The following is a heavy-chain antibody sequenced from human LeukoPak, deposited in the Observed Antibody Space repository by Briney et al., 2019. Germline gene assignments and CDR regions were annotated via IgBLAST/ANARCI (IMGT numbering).Heavy chain of an antibody. CDR1: GYTFTSYD. J-gene: IGHJ4*02. Sequence: ASVKVSCKASGYTFTSYDINWVRQATGQGLEWMGWMNPNSGNTGYAQKFQGRVTMTRNTSISTAYMELSSLRSEDTAVYYCARGTSHDYYDSSGPEGAGEDYWGQGTLVTVSS. D-gene: IGHD3-22*01. V-gene: IGHV1-8*01. CDR2: MNPNSGNT. CDR3: ARGTSHDYYDSSGPEGAGEDY.